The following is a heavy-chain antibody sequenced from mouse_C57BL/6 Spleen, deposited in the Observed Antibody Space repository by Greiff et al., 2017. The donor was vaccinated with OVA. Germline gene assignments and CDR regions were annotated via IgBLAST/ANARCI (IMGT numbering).Heavy chain of an antibody. V-gene: IGHV14-1*01. CDR2: IDPEDGDT. CDR3: TTNYYGSSWYFDV. Sequence: VQLKQSGAELVRPGASVKLSCTASGFNIKDYYMHWVKQRPEQGLEWIGRIDPEDGDTEYAPKFQGKATMTADTSSNTAYLQLSSLTSEDTAVYYCTTNYYGSSWYFDVWGTGTTVTVSS. D-gene: IGHD1-1*01. J-gene: IGHJ1*03. CDR1: GFNIKDYY.